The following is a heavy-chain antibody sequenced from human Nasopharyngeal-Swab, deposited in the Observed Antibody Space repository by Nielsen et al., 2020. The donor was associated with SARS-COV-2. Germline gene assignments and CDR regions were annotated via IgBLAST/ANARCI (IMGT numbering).Heavy chain of an antibody. CDR2: IYWNDDK. CDR3: AHRTYYYDSSGYYHVWDFDY. V-gene: IGHV2-5*01. D-gene: IGHD3-22*01. Sequence: WIRQPPGKALEWLALIYWNDDKRYSPSLKSRLTITKDTSKNQVVLTMTNMDPVDTATYYCAHRTYYYDSSGYYHVWDFDYWGQGTLVTVSS. J-gene: IGHJ4*02.